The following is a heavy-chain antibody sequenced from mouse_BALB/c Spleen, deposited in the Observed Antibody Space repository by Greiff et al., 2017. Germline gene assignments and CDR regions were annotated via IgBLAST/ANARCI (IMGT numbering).Heavy chain of an antibody. Sequence: EVKVVESGGGLVQPGGSLRLSCATSGFTFSDFYMEWVRQPPGKRLEWIAASRNKANDYTTEYSASVKGRFIVSRDTSQSILYLQMNALRAEDTAIFYCARDPYGYDYAMDYWGQGTSVTVSS. D-gene: IGHD2-2*01. CDR1: GFTFSDFY. J-gene: IGHJ4*01. CDR3: ARDPYGYDYAMDY. V-gene: IGHV7-1*02. CDR2: SRNKANDYTT.